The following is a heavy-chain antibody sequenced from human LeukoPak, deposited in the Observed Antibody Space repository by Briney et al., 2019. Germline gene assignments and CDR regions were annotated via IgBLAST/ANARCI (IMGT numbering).Heavy chain of an antibody. J-gene: IGHJ6*03. CDR2: INPESGGT. Sequence: ASVKVSCKASGYTFTVYYMHWVRQAPGQGLEWMGWINPESGGTNYAQKFQGRVTMTRDTSISTAYMELSRLRSDDTAVYYCARVRGNDFWSGYSYYYYMDVWGKGTTVTVSS. V-gene: IGHV1-2*02. D-gene: IGHD3-3*01. CDR1: GYTFTVYY. CDR3: ARVRGNDFWSGYSYYYYMDV.